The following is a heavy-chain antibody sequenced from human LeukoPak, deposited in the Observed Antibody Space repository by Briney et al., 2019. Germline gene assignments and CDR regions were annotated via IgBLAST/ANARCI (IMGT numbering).Heavy chain of an antibody. CDR2: ISGSGRTI. V-gene: IGHV3-48*03. CDR3: ARDKGGFNEVDY. Sequence: GGSLRLSCAASGFTFSSYDMNWVRQTPTKGLDGVSYISGSGRTISYADSVNGRFTVYRENAENSLYLQMSSLRAEDTAVYYCARDKGGFNEVDYWGQGTLVTVSS. CDR1: GFTFSSYD. D-gene: IGHD5-24*01. J-gene: IGHJ4*02.